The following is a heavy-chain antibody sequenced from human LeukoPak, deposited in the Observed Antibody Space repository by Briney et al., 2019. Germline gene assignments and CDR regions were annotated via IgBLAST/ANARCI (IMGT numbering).Heavy chain of an antibody. V-gene: IGHV3-23*01. J-gene: IGHJ3*02. D-gene: IGHD3-22*01. CDR3: AKELGSYYDLRGDAFDI. CDR1: GFTFSSYA. Sequence: GGSLRLSCAASGFTFSSYAMSWVRQAPGKGLEWVSAISGSGGSTYYADSVKGRFTISRDNSKNTLYLQMNSLRAEDTAVYYCAKELGSYYDLRGDAFDIWGQRTMVTVSS. CDR2: ISGSGGST.